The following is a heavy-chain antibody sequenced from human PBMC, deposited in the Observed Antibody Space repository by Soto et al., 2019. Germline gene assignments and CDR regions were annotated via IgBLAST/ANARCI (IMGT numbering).Heavy chain of an antibody. CDR1: GFTFSSYA. J-gene: IGHJ6*02. D-gene: IGHD6-13*01. V-gene: IGHV3-23*01. Sequence: EVQLLESGGGLVQPGGSLRLSCAASGFTFSSYAMSWVRQAPGKGLEWVSAISGSGGSTYYADSAKGRFTISRDNSKNTLYLQVSSLRAEHTAVYYCAQVSAGNYYYGMDVWGQGTTVTVSS. CDR3: AQVSAGNYYYGMDV. CDR2: ISGSGGST.